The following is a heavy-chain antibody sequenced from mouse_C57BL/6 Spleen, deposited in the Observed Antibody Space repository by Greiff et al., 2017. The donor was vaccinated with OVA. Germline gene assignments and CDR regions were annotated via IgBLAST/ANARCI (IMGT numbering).Heavy chain of an antibody. CDR1: GFTFSDYG. Sequence: EVKLMESGGGLVKPGGSLKLSCAASGFTFSDYGMHWVRQAPEKGLEWVAYISSGSSTIYYADTVKGRFTISRDNAKNTLFLQMTSLRSEDTAMYYCAIDGYYAYAMDYWGQGTSVTVSS. CDR3: AIDGYYAYAMDY. D-gene: IGHD2-3*01. V-gene: IGHV5-17*01. J-gene: IGHJ4*01. CDR2: ISSGSSTI.